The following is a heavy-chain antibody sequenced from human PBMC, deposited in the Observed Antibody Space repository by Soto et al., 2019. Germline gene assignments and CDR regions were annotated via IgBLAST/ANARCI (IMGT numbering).Heavy chain of an antibody. V-gene: IGHV4-59*08. D-gene: IGHD4-17*01. Sequence: QVQLQESGPGLVKPSETLSLTCTVSGGSISSYYWSWIRQPPGKGLEWIGYIYYSGSTNYNPSLTSRVTISVDTSKNQFSLKLSSVTAADPAVYSCAWQTTVTTIFDYWGQGTLVTVSS. CDR3: AWQTTVTTIFDY. CDR1: GGSISSYY. J-gene: IGHJ4*02. CDR2: IYYSGST.